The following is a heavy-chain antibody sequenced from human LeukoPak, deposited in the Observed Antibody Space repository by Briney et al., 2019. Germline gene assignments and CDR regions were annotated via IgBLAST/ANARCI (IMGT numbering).Heavy chain of an antibody. CDR1: GGSFSGYY. Sequence: PSETLSLTYAVYGGSFSGYYWSWIRQPPGKGLEWIGEINHSGSTNYNPSLKSRVTISVDTSKNQFSLKLSSVTAADTAVYYCAREGAFPTYYGSGRGGYYFDYWGQGTLVTVSS. V-gene: IGHV4-34*01. CDR2: INHSGST. J-gene: IGHJ4*02. CDR3: AREGAFPTYYGSGRGGYYFDY. D-gene: IGHD3-10*01.